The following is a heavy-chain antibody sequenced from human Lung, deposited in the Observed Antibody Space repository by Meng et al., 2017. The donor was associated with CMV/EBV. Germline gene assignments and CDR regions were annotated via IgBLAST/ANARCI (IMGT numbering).Heavy chain of an antibody. CDR1: GYTFIDYH. J-gene: IGHJ4*02. CDR3: ARAIVKNGKRQFVY. CDR2: ISPYNGDT. V-gene: IGHV1-2*04. D-gene: IGHD1-1*01. Sequence: QVQLAQSGAEVKEPGASVKLSCKTSGYTFIDYHIHWVRQAPGQGLEWMGWISPYNGDTIYARDFQGWVTMTRDTSNRTLYMEVSRLRFDDTAVYYCARAIVKNGKRQFVYWGQGTLVTVSS.